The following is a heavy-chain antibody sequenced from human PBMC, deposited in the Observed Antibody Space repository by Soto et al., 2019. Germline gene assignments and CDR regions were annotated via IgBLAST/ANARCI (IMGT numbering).Heavy chain of an antibody. V-gene: IGHV3-33*01. CDR3: ARGVLRDSSSVLGYYYYYGMDV. CDR1: GFTFSSYG. Sequence: QPGGSLRLSCAASGFTFSSYGMHWVRQAPGKGLEWVAVIWYDGSNKYYADSVKGRFTISRDNSKNTLYLQMNSLRAEDTAVYYCARGVLRDSSSVLGYYYYYGMDVWGQGTTVTVSS. CDR2: IWYDGSNK. J-gene: IGHJ6*02. D-gene: IGHD6-6*01.